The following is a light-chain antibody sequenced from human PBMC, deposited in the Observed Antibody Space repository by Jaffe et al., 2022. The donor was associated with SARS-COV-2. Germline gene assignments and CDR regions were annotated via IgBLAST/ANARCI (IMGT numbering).Light chain of an antibody. V-gene: IGKV1-6*01. CDR1: QGIRNN. Sequence: AIQMTQSPSSLSASVGDRVTITCRASQGIRNNLGWYQQKPGQAPKLLIYAASRLQGGVPSRFSGTGSGTDFTLTISSLQSEDIATYYCLQDYTYSWTFGQGTKVEL. CDR3: LQDYTYSWT. J-gene: IGKJ1*01. CDR2: AAS.